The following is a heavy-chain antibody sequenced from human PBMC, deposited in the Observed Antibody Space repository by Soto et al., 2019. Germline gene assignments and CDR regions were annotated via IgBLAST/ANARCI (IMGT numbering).Heavy chain of an antibody. CDR1: GGSTSSYY. CDR3: ASSVAERRVFFDY. V-gene: IGHV4-59*01. CDR2: LYYSGST. J-gene: IGHJ4*02. Sequence: SETLSLTCTVSGGSTSSYYCNWIRQPPGKGLEWIGSLYYSGSTNYNPSLKSRVTISVDTSKNQFSLKLSSVTAADTAVYYCASSVAERRVFFDYWGQGTLVTVSS. D-gene: IGHD1-1*01.